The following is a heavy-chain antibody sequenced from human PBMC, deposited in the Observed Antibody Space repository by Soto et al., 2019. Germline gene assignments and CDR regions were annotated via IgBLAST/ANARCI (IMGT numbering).Heavy chain of an antibody. Sequence: QITLTQSGPTLAKPTQTLTMTCSFSRFSLSTSGMGVGWIRQPPGKALERLALLYWDDDKRYSPSLKSRRTVTKDTSKNQVVLTTPNMDPVDTATYYCAHRRGFGEFDYGGQGTLVTVSS. J-gene: IGHJ4*02. CDR2: LYWDDDK. V-gene: IGHV2-5*02. D-gene: IGHD3-10*01. CDR3: AHRRGFGEFDY. CDR1: RFSLSTSGMG.